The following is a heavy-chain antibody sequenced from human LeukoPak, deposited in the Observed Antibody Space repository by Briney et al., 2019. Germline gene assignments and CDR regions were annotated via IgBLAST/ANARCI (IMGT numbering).Heavy chain of an antibody. CDR3: ARDRYRSGWQHYYYMDV. J-gene: IGHJ6*03. Sequence: PSETLSLTCTVSGGSISSYYWSWIRQPPGKGLEWIGYIYYSGSTNYNPSLKSRVTISVDTSKNQFSLKLSSVTAADTAVYYCARDRYRSGWQHYYYMDVWGKGTTVTVSS. CDR1: GGSISSYY. D-gene: IGHD6-19*01. V-gene: IGHV4-59*01. CDR2: IYYSGST.